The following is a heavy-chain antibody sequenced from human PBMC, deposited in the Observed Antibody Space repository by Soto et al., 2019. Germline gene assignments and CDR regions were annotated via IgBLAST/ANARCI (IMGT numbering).Heavy chain of an antibody. CDR3: AKEGPITNWYLDY. V-gene: IGHV3-30*18. Sequence: QVQLVESGGGVVQPGRSLRLSCAASGFTFSSYGMHWARQAPGKGLEWVTVISYDGKAAYYADSVKGRFTISRDNSKNTLYLQMNSLRTEDTAMYYCAKEGPITNWYLDYWGQGTLVTVSS. CDR2: ISYDGKAA. CDR1: GFTFSSYG. D-gene: IGHD1-1*01. J-gene: IGHJ4*02.